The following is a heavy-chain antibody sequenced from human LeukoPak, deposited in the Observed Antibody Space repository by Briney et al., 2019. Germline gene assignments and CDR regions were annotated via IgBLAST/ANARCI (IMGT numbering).Heavy chain of an antibody. CDR3: GKGIRYSSSGDY. CDR2: IRYDGSNK. V-gene: IGHV3-30*02. Sequence: PGGSLRLSCAASGFTFSSYGMHWVRQAPGKGLEWVAFIRYDGSNKYYADSVKGRFTISRDNSKNTLYLQMNSLRAEDTAVYYCGKGIRYSSSGDYWGQGTLVTVSS. D-gene: IGHD6-13*01. J-gene: IGHJ4*02. CDR1: GFTFSSYG.